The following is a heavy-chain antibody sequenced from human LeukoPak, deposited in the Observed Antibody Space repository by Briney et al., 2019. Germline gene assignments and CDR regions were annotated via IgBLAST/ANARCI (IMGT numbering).Heavy chain of an antibody. CDR1: GFTFSSYA. CDR3: VSPAYGSGSYELDY. V-gene: IGHV3-64D*06. CDR2: MSSNGGSS. Sequence: GGSLRLSCSVSGFTFSSYAMHWGRQPPGKGLEYVWFMSSNGGSSYYAASVKGRFTISRNNSKNTLHLQISSLSAEDTAVYYWVSPAYGSGSYELDYWGQGTMVTVSS. J-gene: IGHJ4*02. D-gene: IGHD3-10*01.